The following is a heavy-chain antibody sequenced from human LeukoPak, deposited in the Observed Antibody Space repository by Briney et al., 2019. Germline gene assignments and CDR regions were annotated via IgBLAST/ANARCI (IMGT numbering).Heavy chain of an antibody. CDR3: ARAQYGAHGG. D-gene: IGHD4-17*01. V-gene: IGHV4-39*01. CDR2: IYYSGST. CDR1: GGSISSSSYY. Sequence: PSETLSLTCTVSGGSISSSSYYWGWIRQPPGTGLEWIGSIYYSGSTYYNPSLKSRVTISVDTSKNQFSLKLSSVTAADTAVYYCARAQYGAHGGWGQGTLVTVSS. J-gene: IGHJ4*02.